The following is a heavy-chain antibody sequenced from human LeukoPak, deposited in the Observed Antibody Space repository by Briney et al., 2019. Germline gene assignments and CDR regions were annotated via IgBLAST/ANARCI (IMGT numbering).Heavy chain of an antibody. J-gene: IGHJ4*02. V-gene: IGHV3-48*01. CDR3: ARGPYSGYAAFDY. Sequence: GSLRLSCAASGFTFSSYSMNWVRQAPGKGLEWVSYISSSSSTIYYADSVKGRFTISRDNAKNSLYLQMNSLRAEDTAVYYCARGPYSGYAAFDYWGQGTLVTVSS. CDR1: GFTFSSYS. D-gene: IGHD5-12*01. CDR2: ISSSSSTI.